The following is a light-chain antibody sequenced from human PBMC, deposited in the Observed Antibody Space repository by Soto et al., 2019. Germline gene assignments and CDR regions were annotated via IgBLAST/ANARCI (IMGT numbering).Light chain of an antibody. J-gene: IGKJ5*01. CDR3: QQYGSSSII. CDR2: GAS. Sequence: EVVLTQSPGTLSLSPGERATLSCRASQSVSSSYLAWYQQKPGQAPRLLIYGASSRATGSPDRFSGSGSGTGFTLTISRLEPEDFAVYYCQQYGSSSIIFGQGTRLEIK. CDR1: QSVSSSY. V-gene: IGKV3-20*01.